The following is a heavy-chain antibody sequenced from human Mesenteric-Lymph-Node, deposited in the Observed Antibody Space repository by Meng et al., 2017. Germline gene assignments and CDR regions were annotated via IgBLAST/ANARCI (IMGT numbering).Heavy chain of an antibody. CDR3: ARVSPRSLIDY. CDR1: GGSISSSSYY. J-gene: IGHJ4*02. V-gene: IGHV4-39*07. Sequence: GSLRLSCTVSGGSISSSSYYWGWIRQPPGKGLEWIGSIYYSGSTYYNPSLKSRVTISVDTSKNQFSLKLSSVTAADTAVYYCARVSPRSLIDYWGQGTLVTVSS. CDR2: IYYSGST.